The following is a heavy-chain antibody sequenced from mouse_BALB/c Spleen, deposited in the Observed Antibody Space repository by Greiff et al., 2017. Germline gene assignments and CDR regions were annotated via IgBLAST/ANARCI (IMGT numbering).Heavy chain of an antibody. Sequence: EVMLVESGGGLVKPGGSLKLSCAASGFTFSDYYMYWVRQTPEKRLEWVATISDGGSYTYYPDSVKGRFTISRDNAKNNLYLQMSSLKSEDTAMYYCARDRDGKGWFAYWGQETLVTVSA. CDR1: GFTFSDYY. V-gene: IGHV5-4*02. CDR2: ISDGGSYT. CDR3: ARDRDGKGWFAY. J-gene: IGHJ3*01. D-gene: IGHD2-1*01.